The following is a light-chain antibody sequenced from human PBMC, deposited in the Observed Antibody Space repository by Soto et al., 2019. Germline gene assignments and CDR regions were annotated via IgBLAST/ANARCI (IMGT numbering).Light chain of an antibody. CDR2: AAS. V-gene: IGKV1-8*01. CDR3: QQYYSYPLT. CDR1: QGISSY. J-gene: IGKJ1*01. Sequence: AILITHSPSSFSASTGDRVTITCRASQGISSYLAWYQQKPGKAPKLLIYAASTLQSGVPSRFSGSGSGTDFTLTISCLQSEDFATYYCQQYYSYPLTFGQGTKVDIK.